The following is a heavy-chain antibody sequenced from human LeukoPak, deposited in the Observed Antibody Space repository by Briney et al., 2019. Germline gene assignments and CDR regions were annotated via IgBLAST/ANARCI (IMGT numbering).Heavy chain of an antibody. CDR1: GFIFSSYS. J-gene: IGHJ6*04. Sequence: PGGSLRLSCAASGFIFSSYSMSWVRQAPGKGLEWVSVITGSGGNTYYADSVKGRSTISKDNSKNTVYLQMSSLRVDDTAVYYCAKAASSSWPSYYYGMDVWGKGTTVTVSS. CDR2: ITGSGGNT. CDR3: AKAASSSWPSYYYGMDV. V-gene: IGHV3-23*01. D-gene: IGHD6-13*01.